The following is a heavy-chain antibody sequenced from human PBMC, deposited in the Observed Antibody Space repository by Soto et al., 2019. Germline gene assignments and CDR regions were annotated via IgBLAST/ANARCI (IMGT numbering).Heavy chain of an antibody. CDR2: MHASGGT. CDR1: GAPISSNDYF. V-gene: IGHV4-39*01. J-gene: IGHJ4*02. Sequence: SETLSLTCSVSGAPISSNDYFWAWIRQPPGRGLEFIASMHASGGTYHASSLKRRATMSRDTSKDQFSMKLQSVTATDTGTYYCAAIVGAATRHSDVDHWGQGTLVTVSS. D-gene: IGHD2-15*01. CDR3: AAIVGAATRHSDVDH.